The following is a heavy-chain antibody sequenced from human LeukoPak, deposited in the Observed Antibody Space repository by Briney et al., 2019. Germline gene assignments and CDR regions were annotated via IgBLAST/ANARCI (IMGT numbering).Heavy chain of an antibody. D-gene: IGHD6-6*01. Sequence: ASVKVSCKASGYTFTSYDINWVRQATGQGLEWMGWISAYNGNTNYAQKLQGRVTMTTDTSTSTAYMELRSLRSDDTAVYYCARDAIIAARSNWFDPWGQGTLVTVSS. CDR1: GYTFTSYD. CDR2: ISAYNGNT. J-gene: IGHJ5*02. CDR3: ARDAIIAARSNWFDP. V-gene: IGHV1-18*01.